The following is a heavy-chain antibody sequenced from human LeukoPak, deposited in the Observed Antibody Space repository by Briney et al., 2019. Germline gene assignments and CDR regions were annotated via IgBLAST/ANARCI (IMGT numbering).Heavy chain of an antibody. Sequence: GGSLRLSCAASGFTFSSYAMIWVRQAPGKGLEWVSSISGSNSYIFYADSVKGRFTVSRDNAKDSLYLQMNSLRAEDTAVYYCARALTTLTYEGYWGQGTLVTVSS. CDR3: ARALTTLTYEGY. CDR2: ISGSNSYI. D-gene: IGHD1-1*01. V-gene: IGHV3-21*01. CDR1: GFTFSSYA. J-gene: IGHJ4*02.